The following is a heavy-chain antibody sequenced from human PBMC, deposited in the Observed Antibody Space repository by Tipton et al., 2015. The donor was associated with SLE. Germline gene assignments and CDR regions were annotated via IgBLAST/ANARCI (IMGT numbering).Heavy chain of an antibody. D-gene: IGHD2-2*01. CDR3: ARVYCSSTSCYGYYYMDV. CDR1: GFTFSSYT. CDR2: ITGGSDGT. Sequence: SLRLSCAASGFTFSSYTMTWVRQAPGKGLEWVSSITGGSDGTTYADSVKGRFTISRDNSQNTLYLQMNSLRAEDTAVYYCARVYCSSTSCYGYYYMDVWGKGTTVTVSS. J-gene: IGHJ6*03. V-gene: IGHV3-23*01.